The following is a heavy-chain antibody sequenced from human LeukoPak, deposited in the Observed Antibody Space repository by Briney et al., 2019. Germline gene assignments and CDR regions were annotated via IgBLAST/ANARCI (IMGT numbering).Heavy chain of an antibody. CDR2: MTPRIGTG. CDR3: ARVRSIMGGGYNFFDP. Sequence: SVKVSCKASGGIFTSKHITWVRQAPGQGLEWVGGMTPRIGTGNTAEKFQGRVAITTDESTSTVYMELSSLTSDDTALYYCARVRSIMGGGYNFFDPWGQGTLVTVSS. D-gene: IGHD3-16*01. CDR1: GGIFTSKH. J-gene: IGHJ5*02. V-gene: IGHV1-69*05.